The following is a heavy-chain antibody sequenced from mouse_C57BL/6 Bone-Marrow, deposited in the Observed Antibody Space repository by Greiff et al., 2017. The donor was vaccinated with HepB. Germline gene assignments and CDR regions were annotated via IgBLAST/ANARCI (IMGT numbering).Heavy chain of an antibody. CDR3: AITTEEAY. CDR2: IDPSDSYT. J-gene: IGHJ3*01. V-gene: IGHV1-50*01. D-gene: IGHD1-2*01. CDR1: GYTFTSYW. Sequence: VQLQQSGAELVKPGASVKLSCKASGYTFTSYWMQWVKQRPGQGLEWIGEIDPSDSYTNYNQKFKGKATLTVDTSSSTAYMQLSSLTSEDSAVYYCAITTEEAYWGQGTLVTVSA.